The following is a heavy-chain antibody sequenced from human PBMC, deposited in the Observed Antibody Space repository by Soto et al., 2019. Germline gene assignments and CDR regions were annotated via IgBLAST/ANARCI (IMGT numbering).Heavy chain of an antibody. CDR2: INPNNGDT. J-gene: IGHJ5*01. D-gene: IGHD2-2*01. CDR1: GYIFPDYY. V-gene: IGHV1-2*02. Sequence: GPSVKVSCKASGYIFPDYYINWVRQAPGQGLERVGWINPNNGDTNYAQQFQGRVTMSTDTFISTAYMELNRLRSDDTAVYYCARPYCSSNSCHNWFDSWGQGTLVTVSS. CDR3: ARPYCSSNSCHNWFDS.